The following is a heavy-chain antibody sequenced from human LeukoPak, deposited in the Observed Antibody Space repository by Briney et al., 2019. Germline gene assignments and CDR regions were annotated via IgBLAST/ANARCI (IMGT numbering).Heavy chain of an antibody. D-gene: IGHD3-10*01. V-gene: IGHV4-4*07. CDR1: GGSINNYY. CDR2: VYSSGTT. Sequence: SETLSLTCIVSGGSINNYYWTWIRQPAGKGLEWIGHVYSSGTTNYNPSLKSRVTMSVDTSKNQFSLKLSSVTAADTAVYYCARDLGYDYHSGSGGDYWGQGTLVTVSS. CDR3: ARDLGYDYHSGSGGDY. J-gene: IGHJ4*02.